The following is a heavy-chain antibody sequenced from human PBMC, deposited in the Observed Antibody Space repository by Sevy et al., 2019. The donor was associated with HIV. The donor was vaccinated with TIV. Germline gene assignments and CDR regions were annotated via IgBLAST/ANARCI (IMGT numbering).Heavy chain of an antibody. D-gene: IGHD2-21*02. V-gene: IGHV4-39*01. J-gene: IGHJ4*02. Sequence: SETLSLTCAVSGGSISSSTYYWAWIRQPPGKGLEWIGSISHTRKTYYSPSLESRLTISVDTSKDQFSLRLTSVAAADTAVYYCARQSQRGKVAVPAQAYFSDYWGQGTLVTVSS. CDR1: GGSISSSTYY. CDR3: ARQSQRGKVAVPAQAYFSDY. CDR2: ISHTRKT.